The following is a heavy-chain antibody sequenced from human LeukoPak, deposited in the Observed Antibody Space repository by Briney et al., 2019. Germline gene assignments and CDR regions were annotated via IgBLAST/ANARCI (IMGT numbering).Heavy chain of an antibody. CDR1: GFTFSNYG. Sequence: RGSLRLSCAASGFTFSNYGMHWVRQAPGKGLEWVALIWYDGSNKYYADSAKGRFTISRDNSKNTLYLQMNSLSAEDTAVYYCARGDYHGSGSCGYWGQGTLVTVSS. D-gene: IGHD3-10*01. CDR3: ARGDYHGSGSCGY. V-gene: IGHV3-33*01. J-gene: IGHJ4*02. CDR2: IWYDGSNK.